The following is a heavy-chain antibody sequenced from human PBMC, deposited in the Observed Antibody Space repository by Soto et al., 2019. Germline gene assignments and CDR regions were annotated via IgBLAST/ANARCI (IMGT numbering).Heavy chain of an antibody. CDR1: GYTFTSLD. CDR2: INPDGGGT. Sequence: ASVKVSCKASGYTFTSLDINWVRLAPGQGLEWMGIINPDGGGTSYAQQFQGRVIMTRDTSTSTVYMEMSSLRSEDTAVYYCAVGGNYLSMDVWGQGTTVTVSS. J-gene: IGHJ6*02. V-gene: IGHV1-46*01. CDR3: AVGGNYLSMDV. D-gene: IGHD4-4*01.